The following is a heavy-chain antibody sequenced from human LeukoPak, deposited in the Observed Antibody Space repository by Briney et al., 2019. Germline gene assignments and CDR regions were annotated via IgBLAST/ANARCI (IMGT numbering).Heavy chain of an antibody. CDR1: GFTFSSYA. Sequence: GGSLRLSCAASGFTFSSYAMSWVRQAPGKGLEWGSAISGSGGSTYYADSVKGRFTISRDNSKNTLYLQMNSLRAEDTAVYYCAKGHEQQLALSDYWGQGTLVTVSS. J-gene: IGHJ4*02. CDR3: AKGHEQQLALSDY. CDR2: ISGSGGST. D-gene: IGHD6-13*01. V-gene: IGHV3-23*01.